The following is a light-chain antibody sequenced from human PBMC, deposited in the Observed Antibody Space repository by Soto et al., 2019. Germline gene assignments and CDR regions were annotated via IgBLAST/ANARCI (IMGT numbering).Light chain of an antibody. CDR1: NIESKS. Sequence: VLTQPPSLSVAPGQTARISCEEDNIESKSVHWYQQMPGQAPVLVVFDDIDRPSGVPERFSGSNSGNTATLTISRVEAGDEADYYCQVWDSTNEHEAIFGGGTKLTVL. J-gene: IGLJ2*01. V-gene: IGLV3-21*02. CDR2: DDI. CDR3: QVWDSTNEHEAI.